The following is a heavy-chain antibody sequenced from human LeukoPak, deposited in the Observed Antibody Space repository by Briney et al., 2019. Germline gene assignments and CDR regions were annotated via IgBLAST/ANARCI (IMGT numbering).Heavy chain of an antibody. CDR3: AKVDSSSSRGSFDP. V-gene: IGHV3-48*03. CDR1: GFTFSSYE. J-gene: IGHJ5*02. CDR2: ISSSGSTI. D-gene: IGHD6-6*01. Sequence: GGSLRLSCAASGFTFSSYEMNWVRQAPGKGLEWVSYISSSGSTIYYADSVKGRFTISRDNAKNSLYLQMNSLRAEDTAVYYCAKVDSSSSRGSFDPWGQGTLVTVSS.